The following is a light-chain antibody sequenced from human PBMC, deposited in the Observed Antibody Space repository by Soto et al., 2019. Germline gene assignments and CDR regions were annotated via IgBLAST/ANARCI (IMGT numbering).Light chain of an antibody. CDR3: TSYSSGSTHVI. CDR1: SSDIGDYDY. J-gene: IGLJ2*01. V-gene: IGLV2-14*03. Sequence: QSALTQPASVSGSPGQSITLSCTGTSSDIGDYDYVSWYQRHPGKAPKLIIYDVNNRPSGVSDRFSGSKSGNTASLPISGLQAEDEADYYCTSYSSGSTHVIFGGGTQLTVL. CDR2: DVN.